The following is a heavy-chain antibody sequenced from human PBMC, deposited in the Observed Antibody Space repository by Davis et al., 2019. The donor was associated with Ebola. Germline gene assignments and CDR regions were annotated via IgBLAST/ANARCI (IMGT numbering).Heavy chain of an antibody. Sequence: AASVKVSCKASGGTFSSYAISWVRQAPGQGLEWMGGIIPIFGTANYAQKFQGRVTITADKSTSTAYMELSSLRSEDTAVYYCARAYYDSSGYLELGWVFDYWGQGTLVTVSS. CDR1: GGTFSSYA. D-gene: IGHD3-22*01. V-gene: IGHV1-69*06. J-gene: IGHJ4*02. CDR2: IIPIFGTA. CDR3: ARAYYDSSGYLELGWVFDY.